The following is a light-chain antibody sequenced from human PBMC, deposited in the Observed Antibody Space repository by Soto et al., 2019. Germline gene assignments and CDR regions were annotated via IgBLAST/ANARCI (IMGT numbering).Light chain of an antibody. CDR1: SSDVGGYEY. V-gene: IGLV2-11*01. J-gene: IGLJ3*02. Sequence: QSALTQPRSVSGSPGQSVTISCTGTSSDVGGYEYVSWYQQDQGKAPQLMIYDVNKRPSGVTDRFSGSKSGNTASLTISGLQAEDETDYYCCSYAGSYTWVFGGGTKLTVL. CDR3: CSYAGSYTWV. CDR2: DVN.